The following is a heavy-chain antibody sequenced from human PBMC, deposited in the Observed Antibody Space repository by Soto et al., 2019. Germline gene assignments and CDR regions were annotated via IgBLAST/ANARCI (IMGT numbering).Heavy chain of an antibody. CDR1: GGTFSSYT. D-gene: IGHD6-6*01. V-gene: IGHV1-69*02. Sequence: SVKVSCKASGGTFSSYTISWVRQAPGQGLEWMGRIIPILGIANYAQKFQGRVTITADKSTSTAYMELSSLRSEDTAVYYCARGVRQLVRTSGEPFDYWGQGTLVTVSS. CDR3: ARGVRQLVRTSGEPFDY. CDR2: IIPILGIA. J-gene: IGHJ4*02.